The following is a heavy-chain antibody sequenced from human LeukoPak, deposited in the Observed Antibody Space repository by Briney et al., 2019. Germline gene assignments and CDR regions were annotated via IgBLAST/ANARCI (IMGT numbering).Heavy chain of an antibody. V-gene: IGHV3-7*01. CDR2: IKQDGSEK. Sequence: GGSLRLSCAASGFTFSSYWMTWVRQAQGKGLEGVANIKQDGSEKYYVDSVRGRFSISRDNAKNSLCLQMNSLSAEDTAVYYCARCPYDSSGYYSVPSHFDYWGQGTLVTVSS. J-gene: IGHJ4*02. CDR1: GFTFSSYW. D-gene: IGHD3-22*01. CDR3: ARCPYDSSGYYSVPSHFDY.